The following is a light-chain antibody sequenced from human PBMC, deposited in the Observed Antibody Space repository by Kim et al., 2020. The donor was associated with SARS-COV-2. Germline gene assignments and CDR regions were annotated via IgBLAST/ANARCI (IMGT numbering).Light chain of an antibody. V-gene: IGLV3-19*01. CDR3: NSRDSSGNHLV. CDR2: GKN. J-gene: IGLJ1*01. Sequence: LGQTVRITCQGDSHRSYYASWYQQKPGQAPVLVIYGKNNRPSGIPDRFSGSSSGNTASLTITGAQAEDEADYYCNSRDSSGNHLVFGTGTKVTVL. CDR1: SHRSYY.